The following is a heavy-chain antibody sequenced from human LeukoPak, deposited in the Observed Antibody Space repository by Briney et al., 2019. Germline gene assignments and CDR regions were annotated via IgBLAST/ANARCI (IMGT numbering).Heavy chain of an antibody. V-gene: IGHV1-8*03. CDR1: GYTFTSYD. Sequence: ASVKVSCKASGYTFTSYDINWVRQAPGQGLEWMGWMNPNSGNTGYAQKFQGRVTITRNTSISTAYMDLSSLRSEDTAVYYCARRAVAYYYYYYMDVWGKGTTVTVSS. CDR2: MNPNSGNT. D-gene: IGHD6-19*01. CDR3: ARRAVAYYYYYYMDV. J-gene: IGHJ6*03.